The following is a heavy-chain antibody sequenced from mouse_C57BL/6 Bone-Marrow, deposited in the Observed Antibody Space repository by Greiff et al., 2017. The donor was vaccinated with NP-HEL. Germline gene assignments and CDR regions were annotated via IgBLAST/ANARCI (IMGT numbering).Heavy chain of an antibody. CDR3: RGLRRGTVDY. Sequence: QVQLKESGAELVRPGASVTLSCKASGYTFTDYEMHWVKQTPVHGLEWIGAIDPETGGTAYNQKFKGKAILTADKSSSTAYMELRSLTSEDSAVYYCRGLRRGTVDYWGQGTTLTVSS. CDR1: GYTFTDYE. D-gene: IGHD2-4*01. CDR2: IDPETGGT. J-gene: IGHJ2*01. V-gene: IGHV1-15*01.